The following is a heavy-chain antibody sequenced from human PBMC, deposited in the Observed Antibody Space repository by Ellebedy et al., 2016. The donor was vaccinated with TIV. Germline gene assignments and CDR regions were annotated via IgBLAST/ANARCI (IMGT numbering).Heavy chain of an antibody. J-gene: IGHJ4*02. CDR3: ARQSSRSSQPFDS. D-gene: IGHD2-2*01. Sequence: SETLSLXCTVSGGCVSRSNYYWAWIRQPPGKGLEWIGSIFYTGSAFYNPSLRSRLAISVDTSKNQFFMRLTSVTAADTAMYFCARQSSRSSQPFDSWGQGILVTVSS. CDR1: GGCVSRSNYY. V-gene: IGHV4-39*01. CDR2: IFYTGSA.